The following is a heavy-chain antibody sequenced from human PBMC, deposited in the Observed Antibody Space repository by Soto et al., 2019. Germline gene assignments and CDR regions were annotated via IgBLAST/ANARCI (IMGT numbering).Heavy chain of an antibody. CDR2: MNPNSGNT. CDR3: ARRGSGGDAFDI. CDR1: GDTFSSYA. J-gene: IGHJ3*02. D-gene: IGHD3-10*01. Sequence: ASVKVSCKASGDTFSSYAISWVRQAPGQGLEWMGWMNPNSGNTGYAQKFQGRVTMTRNTSISTAYMELSRLRSDDTAVYYCARRGSGGDAFDIWGQGTMVTVSS. V-gene: IGHV1-8*02.